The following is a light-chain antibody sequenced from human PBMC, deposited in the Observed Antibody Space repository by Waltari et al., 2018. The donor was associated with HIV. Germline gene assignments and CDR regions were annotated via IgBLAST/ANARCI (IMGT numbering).Light chain of an antibody. Sequence: QSVLTQPPSAPGTPGQRIILSCSGSSSNIGSDAVYWYQQFPGTAPKLLIFNSNQRPSGVSNRFSGSKSGNTASLTISGLQAEDETDYYCCSYAGSRTWVFGGGTKLTVL. CDR3: CSYAGSRTWV. CDR2: NSN. J-gene: IGLJ3*02. CDR1: SSNIGSDA. V-gene: IGLV1-44*01.